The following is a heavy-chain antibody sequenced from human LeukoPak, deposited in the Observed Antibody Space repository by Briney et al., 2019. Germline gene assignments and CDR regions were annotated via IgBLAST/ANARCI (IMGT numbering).Heavy chain of an antibody. CDR2: VLYDGSNK. Sequence: GGSLRLSCKASGFTFSRFTMHWVRQTPSKGLEWVAIVLYDGSNKYYPDSVKGRSTISRDNSKNTVSLQMNSLRAEDTAVYYCASDNYVGNIHYWGQGTLVTVSS. V-gene: IGHV3-30*04. D-gene: IGHD4-23*01. J-gene: IGHJ4*02. CDR1: GFTFSRFT. CDR3: ASDNYVGNIHY.